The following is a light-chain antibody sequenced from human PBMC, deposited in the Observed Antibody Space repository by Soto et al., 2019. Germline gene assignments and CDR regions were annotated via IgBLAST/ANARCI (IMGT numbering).Light chain of an antibody. Sequence: EMVLTQSPGTLSLSPGERATLSCRASQSVSSSYLAWYQQKPGQAPRLLIYGASSRATGIPDRFSGSGSGTDFILTISRLEPEDSAVYYCQQYGSSRTFGQGTKVEIK. CDR2: GAS. J-gene: IGKJ1*01. CDR1: QSVSSSY. CDR3: QQYGSSRT. V-gene: IGKV3-20*01.